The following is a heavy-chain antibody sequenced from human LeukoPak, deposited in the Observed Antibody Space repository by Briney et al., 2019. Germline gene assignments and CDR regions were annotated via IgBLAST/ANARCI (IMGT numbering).Heavy chain of an antibody. D-gene: IGHD6-19*01. J-gene: IGHJ4*02. CDR1: GFTFDDYA. Sequence: GRSLRLSCAASGFTFDDYAMHWVRQAPGKGLEWVSGISWNSGSIGYADSVKGRFTISRDNAKNSLYLQMNSLRAEDTALYYCAKDTGSGWYEGYFDYWGQGTLVTVS. CDR3: AKDTGSGWYEGYFDY. V-gene: IGHV3-9*01. CDR2: ISWNSGSI.